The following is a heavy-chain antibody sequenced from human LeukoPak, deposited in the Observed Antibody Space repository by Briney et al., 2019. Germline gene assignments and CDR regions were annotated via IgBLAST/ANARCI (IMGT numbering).Heavy chain of an antibody. V-gene: IGHV3-7*01. CDR3: AAWFGESVP. Sequence: GGSLRLSCAASGFTFTSAWMSWPRQTPEKGLEWVAHMNEDGSGSFYVDSAKGRFTISRDDTQNSVYLQMNSLRVEDTAVYYCAAWFGESVPWGQGNRVMVSS. CDR2: MNEDGSGS. CDR1: GFTFTSAW. J-gene: IGHJ5*02. D-gene: IGHD3-10*01.